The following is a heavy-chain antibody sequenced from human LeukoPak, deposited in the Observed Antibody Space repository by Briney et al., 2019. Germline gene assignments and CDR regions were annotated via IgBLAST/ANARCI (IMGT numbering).Heavy chain of an antibody. J-gene: IGHJ6*02. V-gene: IGHV3-21*01. D-gene: IGHD2-2*01. Sequence: PGGSLRLSCAASGFTFSSYSMNWVRQAPGKGLGWVSSISSSSSYIYYADSVKGRFTISRDNAKNSLYLQMNSLRAEDTAVYYCARDGGYCSSTSCFDYYYYYGMDVWGQGTTVTVSS. CDR2: ISSSSSYI. CDR1: GFTFSSYS. CDR3: ARDGGYCSSTSCFDYYYYYGMDV.